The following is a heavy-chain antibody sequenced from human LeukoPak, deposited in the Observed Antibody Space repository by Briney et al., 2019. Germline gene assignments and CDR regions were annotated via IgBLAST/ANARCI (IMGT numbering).Heavy chain of an antibody. J-gene: IGHJ4*02. CDR2: ISSSGSTI. V-gene: IGHV3-48*03. CDR3: ARDRDFIFDY. Sequence: SGGSLRLSCAASGFTFSSYEMNWVRQAPGKGLEWVSYISSSGSTIYYADSVKGRFTISRDNAENSLYLQMNSLRAEDTAVYYCARDRDFIFDYWGQGTLVTVSS. D-gene: IGHD3/OR15-3a*01. CDR1: GFTFSSYE.